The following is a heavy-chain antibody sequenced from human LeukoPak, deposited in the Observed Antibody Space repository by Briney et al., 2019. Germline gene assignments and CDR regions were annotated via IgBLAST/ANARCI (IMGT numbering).Heavy chain of an antibody. V-gene: IGHV4-4*02. CDR3: ARGRPLRYFDWSVKTLYYFDY. J-gene: IGHJ4*02. CDR2: INHSGST. D-gene: IGHD3-9*01. Sequence: SGTLSLTCAVSGGSISSSNWWSWVRPPPGKGLEWIGEINHSGSTNYNPSLKSRVTISVDTSKNQFSLKLSSVTAADTAVYYCARGRPLRYFDWSVKTLYYFDYWGQGTLVTVSS. CDR1: GGSISSSNW.